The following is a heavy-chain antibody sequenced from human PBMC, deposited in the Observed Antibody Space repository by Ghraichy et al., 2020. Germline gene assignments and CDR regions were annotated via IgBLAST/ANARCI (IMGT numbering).Heavy chain of an antibody. CDR1: GFTFSSYG. D-gene: IGHD4-17*01. J-gene: IGHJ6*02. CDR3: AKDRHGDFATFGIYYHAMDV. CDR2: ISFDGRNK. V-gene: IGHV3-30*18. Sequence: GGSLRLSCVVSGFTFSSYGVHWARQAPGKGLEWVAVISFDGRNKYYADSVKGRFTISRDNSKNTLYLQMNSLRPEDTAVYYCAKDRHGDFATFGIYYHAMDVWVQGTTVTVSS.